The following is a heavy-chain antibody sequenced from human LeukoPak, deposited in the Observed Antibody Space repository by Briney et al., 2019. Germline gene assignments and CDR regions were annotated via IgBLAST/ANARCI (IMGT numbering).Heavy chain of an antibody. CDR1: GFTFSSYG. Sequence: GGSLRLSCAASGFTFSSYGMHWVRQAPGKGLEWVAFIRYDGSNKYYADSVKGRFTISRDNSKNTLYLQMNSLRAEDTAVYYCAKQDESGSYYNPLGYWGQGTLVTVSS. CDR3: AKQDESGSYYNPLGY. V-gene: IGHV3-30*02. J-gene: IGHJ4*02. CDR2: IRYDGSNK. D-gene: IGHD3-10*01.